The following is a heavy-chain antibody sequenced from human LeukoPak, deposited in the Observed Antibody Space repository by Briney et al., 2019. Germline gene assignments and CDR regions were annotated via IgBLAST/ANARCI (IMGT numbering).Heavy chain of an antibody. V-gene: IGHV4-59*08. D-gene: IGHD3-22*01. CDR3: ARQDSSGYYDWFDP. CDR1: GGSISSYY. Sequence: SETLSLTCTVSGGSISSYYWSWIRQPPGKGLEWIGYIYYSGSTNYNPSLKSRVTISADTSKNQFSLKLSSVTAADTAVYYCARQDSSGYYDWFDPWGQGILVTVSS. J-gene: IGHJ5*02. CDR2: IYYSGST.